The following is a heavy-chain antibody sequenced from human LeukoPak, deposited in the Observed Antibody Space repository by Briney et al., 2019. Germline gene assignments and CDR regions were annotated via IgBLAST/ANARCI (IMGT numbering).Heavy chain of an antibody. V-gene: IGHV3-48*04. J-gene: IGHJ4*02. CDR1: GFTFSSYN. D-gene: IGHD3-16*01. Sequence: GGSLRLSCAASGFTFSSYNMNWVRQAPGKGLEWVSYISSSSSTIYYADSVKGRFTISRDNAKNSLYLQMDSLRAEDTAVYYCTRDVTSYGHFDSWGQGTLVTVAS. CDR2: ISSSSSTI. CDR3: TRDVTSYGHFDS.